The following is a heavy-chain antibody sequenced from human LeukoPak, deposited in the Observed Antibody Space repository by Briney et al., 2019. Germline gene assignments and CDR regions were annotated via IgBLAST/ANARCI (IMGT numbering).Heavy chain of an antibody. CDR1: GFTFSSYS. CDR3: ARDLDLWTPLSWFDP. V-gene: IGHV3-21*01. Sequence: PGGSLRLSCAASGFTFSSYSMNWVRQAPGKGLEWVSSISSSSSYIYYADSVKGRFTFSRDNAKNSLYLQMNSLRAEDTAVYYCARDLDLWTPLSWFDPWGQGTLVTVSS. CDR2: ISSSSSYI. D-gene: IGHD1-1*01. J-gene: IGHJ5*02.